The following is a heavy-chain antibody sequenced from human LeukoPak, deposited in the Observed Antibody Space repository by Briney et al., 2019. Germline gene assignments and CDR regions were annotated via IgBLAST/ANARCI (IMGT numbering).Heavy chain of an antibody. Sequence: SETLSLTCTGSGGSISSYYWSWIRQPAGKGLEWIGRIYTSGSTNYNPSLRSRVTMSVDTSKNQFSLKLSSVTAADTAVYYCARGSYYYGSGSYPFDYWGQGTLVTVSS. J-gene: IGHJ4*02. D-gene: IGHD3-10*01. CDR1: GGSISSYY. CDR2: IYTSGST. CDR3: ARGSYYYGSGSYPFDY. V-gene: IGHV4-4*07.